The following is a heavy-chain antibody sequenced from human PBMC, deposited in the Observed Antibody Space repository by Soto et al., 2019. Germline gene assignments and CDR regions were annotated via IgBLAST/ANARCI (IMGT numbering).Heavy chain of an antibody. V-gene: IGHV4-31*03. CDR3: ARDRLMATAGTARHYFGLHV. CDR1: GGSIRSGGYY. J-gene: IGHJ6*02. Sequence: SETLSLTCTVSGGSIRSGGYYWSWVRQNPRRGLEWIGNIYYSGNTYYNPSLKSRLTISVDTSKNQFSLNLSSVTAADTAVYYCARDRLMATAGTARHYFGLHVWGQGTTVTVSS. D-gene: IGHD5-18*01. CDR2: IYYSGNT.